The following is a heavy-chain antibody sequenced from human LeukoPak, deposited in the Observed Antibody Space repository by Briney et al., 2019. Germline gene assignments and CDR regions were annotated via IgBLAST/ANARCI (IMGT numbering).Heavy chain of an antibody. V-gene: IGHV3-23*01. CDR1: GFTFSSYA. CDR3: AKRPSGYDYFDY. CDR2: ISGSGGST. J-gene: IGHJ4*02. Sequence: GGSLRLSCAASGFTFSSYAMSWFRQAPGKGLEWVSAISGSGGSTYYADSVKGRFTISRDNSKNTLYLQMNSLRAEDTAVYYCAKRPSGYDYFDYWGQGTLVTVSS. D-gene: IGHD5-12*01.